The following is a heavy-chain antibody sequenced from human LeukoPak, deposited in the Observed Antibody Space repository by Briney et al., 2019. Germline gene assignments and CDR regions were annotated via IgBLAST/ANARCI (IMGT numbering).Heavy chain of an antibody. D-gene: IGHD1-20*01. J-gene: IGHJ4*02. Sequence: GGSLRLSCAASGFTFSSYEMNWVRQAPGKGLEWVSYISSSGSTIYYADSVKGRFTISRDNAKNSLYLQMNSLRSDDTAVYYCARSRYNWNEFDYWGQGTLVTVSS. CDR2: ISSSGSTI. CDR1: GFTFSSYE. V-gene: IGHV3-48*03. CDR3: ARSRYNWNEFDY.